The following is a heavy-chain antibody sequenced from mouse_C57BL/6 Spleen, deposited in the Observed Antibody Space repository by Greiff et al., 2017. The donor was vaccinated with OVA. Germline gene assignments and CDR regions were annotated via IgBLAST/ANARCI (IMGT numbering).Heavy chain of an antibody. J-gene: IGHJ1*03. V-gene: IGHV1-19*01. CDR3: ARSIITTARYFDV. D-gene: IGHD1-1*01. CDR2: INPYNGGT. Sequence: EVKLQESGPVLVKPGASVKMSCKASGYTFTDYYMNWVKQSHGKSLEWIGVINPYNGGTSYNQKFKGKATLTVDKSSSTAYMELNSLTSEDSAVYYCARSIITTARYFDVWGTGTTVTVSS. CDR1: GYTFTDYY.